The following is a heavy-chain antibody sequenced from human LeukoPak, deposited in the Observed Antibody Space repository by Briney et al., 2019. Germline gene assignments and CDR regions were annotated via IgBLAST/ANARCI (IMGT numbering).Heavy chain of an antibody. CDR2: ISSSSSTI. CDR3: AKATTISAAGSHFVY. Sequence: GGSLRLSCAASGFTFSIYSMNWVRQAPGKGLEWVSYISSSSSTIYYADSVKGRFTISRDNSKNTLYLQMNSLRAEDTAVFYCAKATTISAAGSHFVYWGQGTLVTVSS. D-gene: IGHD6-13*01. V-gene: IGHV3-48*01. J-gene: IGHJ4*02. CDR1: GFTFSIYS.